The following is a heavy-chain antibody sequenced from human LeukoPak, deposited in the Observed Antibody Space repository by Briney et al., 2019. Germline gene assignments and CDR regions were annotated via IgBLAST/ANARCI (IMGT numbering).Heavy chain of an antibody. Sequence: PGGSLRLSCAASGFTFSRYAMSWVRQAPGKGLEWVSAISGSGGSTYYADSVKGRFTISRDNSKNTLYLQMNSLRAEDTAVYYCAKDSGIVGATNPYYWGQGTLVTVSS. V-gene: IGHV3-23*01. D-gene: IGHD1-26*01. CDR1: GFTFSRYA. CDR2: ISGSGGST. J-gene: IGHJ4*02. CDR3: AKDSGIVGATNPYY.